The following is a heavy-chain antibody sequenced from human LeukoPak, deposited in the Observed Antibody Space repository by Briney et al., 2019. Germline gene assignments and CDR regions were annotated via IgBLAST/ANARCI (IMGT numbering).Heavy chain of an antibody. J-gene: IGHJ4*02. V-gene: IGHV1-2*02. CDR2: INPNSGGT. Sequence: GASVKVSCKASGYYFVTYPINWVRQAPGQGLEWMGWINPNSGGTNYAQKFQGRVTMTRDTSISTAYMELSRLRSDDTAVYYCARGRQDYGGFFDYWGQGTLVTVSS. CDR3: ARGRQDYGGFFDY. D-gene: IGHD4-23*01. CDR1: GYYFVTYP.